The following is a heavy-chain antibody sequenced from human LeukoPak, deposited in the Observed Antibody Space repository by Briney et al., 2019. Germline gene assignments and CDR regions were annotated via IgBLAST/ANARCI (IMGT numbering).Heavy chain of an antibody. D-gene: IGHD6-13*01. Sequence: GASVKVSCKASGYTFTSYDINWVRQATGQGLEWMGWMNPNSGNTGYAQKFQGRVTMTRNTSISTAYMELSSLRSEDTAVYYCARAWYSSSWSPGGLNYWGQGTLVTVSS. CDR3: ARAWYSSSWSPGGLNY. V-gene: IGHV1-8*01. CDR1: GYTFTSYD. CDR2: MNPNSGNT. J-gene: IGHJ4*02.